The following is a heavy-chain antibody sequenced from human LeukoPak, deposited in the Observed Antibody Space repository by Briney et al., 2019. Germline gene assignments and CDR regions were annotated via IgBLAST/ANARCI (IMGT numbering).Heavy chain of an antibody. D-gene: IGHD2-2*01. CDR3: ARVGCSSTSCYGRGDAFDI. V-gene: IGHV1-46*01. Sequence: ASVKVSFTASGYTFTTYYMHWVRQAPGQGLEWMGIINPSGGSTSYAQKFQGRVTMTRDTSTSTVYMELSSLRSEDTAVYYCARVGCSSTSCYGRGDAFDIWGEGTMVTVSS. CDR1: GYTFTTYY. J-gene: IGHJ3*02. CDR2: INPSGGST.